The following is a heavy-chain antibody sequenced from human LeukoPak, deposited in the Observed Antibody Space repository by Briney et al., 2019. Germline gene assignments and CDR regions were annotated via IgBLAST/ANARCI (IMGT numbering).Heavy chain of an antibody. J-gene: IGHJ4*02. Sequence: PGGSLRLSCAASGFTFSYYTMNWVRQAPGKGLEWVSSISRSSTYISYADSVKGRFTISRDNAKNSLYLQMNSLRAEDTAVYYCARLETTPYYFDYWGQGTLVTVSS. CDR2: ISRSSTYI. CDR3: ARLETTPYYFDY. D-gene: IGHD1-1*01. V-gene: IGHV3-21*01. CDR1: GFTFSYYT.